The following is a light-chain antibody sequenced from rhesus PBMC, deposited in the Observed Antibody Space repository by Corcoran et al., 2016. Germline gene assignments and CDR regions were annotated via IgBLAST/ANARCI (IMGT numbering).Light chain of an antibody. Sequence: DIQMTQSPSSLSASVGDRVTITCRTSEKVNYLYWYQQKPGSAPRLLIHKTSTLRTGVPSRFSGRGSGTDFTLTINSLQPEDFATYYCQQSYGIPYTFGQGTKVEIK. V-gene: IGKV1-74*01. CDR1: EKVNY. CDR3: QQSYGIPYT. J-gene: IGKJ2*01. CDR2: KTS.